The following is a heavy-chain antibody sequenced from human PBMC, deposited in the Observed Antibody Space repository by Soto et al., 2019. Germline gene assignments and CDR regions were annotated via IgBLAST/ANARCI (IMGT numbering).Heavy chain of an antibody. CDR2: ISAYNGNT. J-gene: IGHJ3*02. CDR3: ARDIRGYCSGGSCHDAFDI. D-gene: IGHD2-15*01. V-gene: IGHV1-18*01. Sequence: GASVKVSCKASGYTFTSYGISWVRQAPGQGLEWMGWISAYNGNTNYAQKLQGRVTMTTDTSTSTAYMELRSLRSDDTAVYYWARDIRGYCSGGSCHDAFDIWGQGTMVTVS. CDR1: GYTFTSYG.